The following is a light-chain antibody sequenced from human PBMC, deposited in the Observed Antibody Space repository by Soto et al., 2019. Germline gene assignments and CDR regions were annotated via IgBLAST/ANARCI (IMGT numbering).Light chain of an antibody. J-gene: IGKJ4*01. V-gene: IGKV3-15*01. Sequence: EIVLTQSPGTLSLSPGERATLSCRASQNVSSNYLAWYQQKPGQAPRLLIYGASTRATGIPARFSGSGSGTEFTLTISSLQSEDFAVYYCQQYNNWPPLTFGGGTKVDIK. CDR3: QQYNNWPPLT. CDR1: QNVSSN. CDR2: GAS.